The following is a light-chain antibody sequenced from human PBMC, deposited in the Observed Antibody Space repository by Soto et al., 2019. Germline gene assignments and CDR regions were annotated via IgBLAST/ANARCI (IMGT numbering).Light chain of an antibody. CDR2: DAS. Sequence: DIQMNQSPSTLSASVGDRVTITCRASQSISSWLAWYQQKPGKAPKLLIYDASSLKSGVPSRFSGSGSGTEFTLTISSLQPDDFATYYCQQYNSYPWTVGQGTKVEIK. V-gene: IGKV1-5*01. CDR3: QQYNSYPWT. J-gene: IGKJ1*01. CDR1: QSISSW.